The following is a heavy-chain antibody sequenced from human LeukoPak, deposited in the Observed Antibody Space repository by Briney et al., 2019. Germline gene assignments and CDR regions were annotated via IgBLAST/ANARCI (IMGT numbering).Heavy chain of an antibody. CDR2: IYYSGST. CDR1: GGSISSYY. Sequence: SETQSLTCTVSGGSISSYYWSWIRQPPGKGLEWIGYIYYSGSTNYNPSLKSRVTISVDTSKNQFSLKLSSVTAADTAVYYCARVAALGAFDIWGQGTMVTVSS. J-gene: IGHJ3*02. D-gene: IGHD2-15*01. CDR3: ARVAALGAFDI. V-gene: IGHV4-59*01.